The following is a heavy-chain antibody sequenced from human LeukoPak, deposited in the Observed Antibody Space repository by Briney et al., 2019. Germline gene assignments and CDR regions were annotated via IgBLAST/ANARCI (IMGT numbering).Heavy chain of an antibody. CDR3: ATRDARSYYYDSSGYYHN. J-gene: IGHJ4*02. V-gene: IGHV4-34*01. Sequence: SETLSLTCAVYSGSFSGYYWSWIRQAPGKGLEWIVEINHSGSTNYNPSLKSRVTISVDTSKNQFSLKLSSVTAADTAVYYCATRDARSYYYDSSGYYHNWGQGTLVTVSS. D-gene: IGHD3-22*01. CDR2: INHSGST. CDR1: SGSFSGYY.